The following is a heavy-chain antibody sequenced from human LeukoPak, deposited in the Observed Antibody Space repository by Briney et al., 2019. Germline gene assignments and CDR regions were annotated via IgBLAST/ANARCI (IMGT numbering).Heavy chain of an antibody. Sequence: QAGGSLRLSCAASGFTFTTYWMHWVRQTPGKGLVWVSHINSDGSITSYADSVKGRFTISRDNAKNTLYLQMNSLRAEDTAVYYCARDDVDMASDVWGQGTTVTVSS. CDR1: GFTFTTYW. V-gene: IGHV3-74*01. CDR3: ARDDVDMASDV. D-gene: IGHD5-12*01. J-gene: IGHJ6*02. CDR2: INSDGSIT.